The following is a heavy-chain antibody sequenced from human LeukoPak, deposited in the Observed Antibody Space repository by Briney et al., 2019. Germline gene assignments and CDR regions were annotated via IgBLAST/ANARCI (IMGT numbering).Heavy chain of an antibody. CDR3: ARVGVGARGELDY. CDR1: GGTFSSYA. Sequence: GASVKVSCKASGGTFSSYAISWVRQAPGQGLEWMGRIIPILGIANYAQKFQGRVTITADKSTSTAYMELSSLRSEDTAVYYCARVGVGARGELDYWGQGTLSPSPQ. V-gene: IGHV1-69*04. CDR2: IIPILGIA. J-gene: IGHJ4*02. D-gene: IGHD1-26*01.